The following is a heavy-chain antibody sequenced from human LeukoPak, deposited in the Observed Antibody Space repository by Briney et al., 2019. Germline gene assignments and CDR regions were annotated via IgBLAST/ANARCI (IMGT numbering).Heavy chain of an antibody. J-gene: IGHJ4*02. V-gene: IGHV3-9*03. D-gene: IGHD4-17*01. CDR3: AKNGARMTTVYYFDY. Sequence: GGSLRLSCAAAGFTFDNYAMHWVRHAPGEGREWVSGISWNNGSKGYADSVKGRFAISRDNAKNSLYLQMNSLRAEDISLYYCAKNGARMTTVYYFDYWVRGTLATVS. CDR1: GFTFDNYA. CDR2: ISWNNGSK.